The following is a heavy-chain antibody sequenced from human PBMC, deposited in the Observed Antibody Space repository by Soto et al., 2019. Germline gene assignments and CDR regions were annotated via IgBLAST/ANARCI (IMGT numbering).Heavy chain of an antibody. Sequence: PGGSLRLSCAASGFTFSNYAMSWVRQAPGKGLEWVSGISASGRDTYYADSVKDRFTISRENSKNTVYLQVNSLRADDTAIYYCAKGKSSGWYYFDYWGQGTPVTVSS. D-gene: IGHD6-19*01. CDR2: ISASGRDT. CDR3: AKGKSSGWYYFDY. V-gene: IGHV3-23*01. J-gene: IGHJ4*02. CDR1: GFTFSNYA.